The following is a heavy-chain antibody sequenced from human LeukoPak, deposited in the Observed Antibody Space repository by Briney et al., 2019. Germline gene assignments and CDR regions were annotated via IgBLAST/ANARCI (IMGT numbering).Heavy chain of an antibody. V-gene: IGHV3-23*01. D-gene: IGHD3-10*02. CDR3: AKSKGGYYYVLSGAHDAFDI. J-gene: IGHJ3*02. Sequence: AGGSLRLSCAASGFTFSSYAMSWVRQAPGKGLEWVSTISGSGGSTYYADSVKGRFTISRDNSKNTLYLQMNSLRAEDTAVYYCAKSKGGYYYVLSGAHDAFDIRGQGTVVTVSS. CDR2: ISGSGGST. CDR1: GFTFSSYA.